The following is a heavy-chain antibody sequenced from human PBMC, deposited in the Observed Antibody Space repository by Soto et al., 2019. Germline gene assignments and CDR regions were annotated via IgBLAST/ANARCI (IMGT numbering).Heavy chain of an antibody. CDR2: ISYDGTNK. Sequence: QPGGSLRLSCEGSGFFFSDYGMHWVRRAPGKGLEWVAVISYDGTNKYYGDSAKGRFTIARDNSRNTLYLEMNSLSEEDTAVYYCSKDAGGTTPHGPSLGAWYFYYGMDVWGPGTTVTVSS. V-gene: IGHV3-30*18. D-gene: IGHD3-16*01. CDR1: GFFFSDYG. J-gene: IGHJ6*02. CDR3: SKDAGGTTPHGPSLGAWYFYYGMDV.